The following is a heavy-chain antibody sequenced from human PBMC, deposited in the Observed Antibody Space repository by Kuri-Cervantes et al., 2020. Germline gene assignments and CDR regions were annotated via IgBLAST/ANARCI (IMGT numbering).Heavy chain of an antibody. CDR1: GFTFSSYA. V-gene: IGHV3-7*01. J-gene: IGHJ4*02. D-gene: IGHD4-17*01. CDR2: IQQDGSEK. Sequence: GESLKISCAASGFTFSSYAMSWVRQAPGKGLEWVANIQQDGSEKFYVDSVKGRFTISRDNAKNSLYLQMSSLRAEDTAVYYCARDGPHYGDYEFLWGQGTLVTVSS. CDR3: ARDGPHYGDYEFL.